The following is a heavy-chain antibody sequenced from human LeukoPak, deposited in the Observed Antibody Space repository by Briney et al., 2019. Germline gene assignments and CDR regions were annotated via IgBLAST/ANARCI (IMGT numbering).Heavy chain of an antibody. CDR2: ISYEGSNK. Sequence: PGRSLRLSCAASGFTFSSYGMHWVRQAPGKGLEWVAVISYEGSNKYYADSVKGRFTISRDNSKNTLYLQMNSLRAEDTAVYYCAKDSGYDGDAFDIWGQGTMVTVSS. D-gene: IGHD5-12*01. CDR3: AKDSGYDGDAFDI. J-gene: IGHJ3*02. V-gene: IGHV3-30*18. CDR1: GFTFSSYG.